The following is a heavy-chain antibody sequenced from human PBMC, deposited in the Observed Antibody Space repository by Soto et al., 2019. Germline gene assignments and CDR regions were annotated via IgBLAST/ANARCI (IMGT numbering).Heavy chain of an antibody. Sequence: GGSLRLSCAASGFTFSSYSMNWVRQAPGKGLEWVSSISSSSSYIYYADSVKGRFTISRDNAKNSLYLQMNSLRAKDTAVYYCARDQLNYDFWSGYGYYYYMDVWGKGTTVTVSS. V-gene: IGHV3-21*01. J-gene: IGHJ6*03. CDR1: GFTFSSYS. D-gene: IGHD3-3*01. CDR2: ISSSSSYI. CDR3: ARDQLNYDFWSGYGYYYYMDV.